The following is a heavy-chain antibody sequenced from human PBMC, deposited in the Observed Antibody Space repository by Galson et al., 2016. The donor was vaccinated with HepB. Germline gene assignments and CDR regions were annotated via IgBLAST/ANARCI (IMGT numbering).Heavy chain of an antibody. CDR1: GFTFSNAW. D-gene: IGHD6-19*01. CDR3: AIDRGWLVFNY. V-gene: IGHV3-15*01. Sequence: SLRLSCAASGFTFSNAWMSWVRQAPGKGLEWVGRIKSKAEGEIMDYAAPVKGRFTVLRDDSGGTVSLQMNNLKLEDTAVYYCAIDRGWLVFNYWGQGTLVTVSS. J-gene: IGHJ4*02. CDR2: IKSKAEGEIM.